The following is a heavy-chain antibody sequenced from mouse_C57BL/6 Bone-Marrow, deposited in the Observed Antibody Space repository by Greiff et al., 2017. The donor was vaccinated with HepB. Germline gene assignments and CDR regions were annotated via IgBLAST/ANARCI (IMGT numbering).Heavy chain of an antibody. V-gene: IGHV1-81*01. J-gene: IGHJ4*01. CDR1: GYTFTSYG. Sequence: VQRVESGAELARPGASVKLSCKASGYTFTSYGISWVKQRTGQGLEWIGEIYPRSGNTYYNEKFKGKATLTADKSSSTAYMELRTLTSEDSAVYFCARRGFHYAMDYWGQGTSVTVSS. CDR3: ARRGFHYAMDY. CDR2: IYPRSGNT.